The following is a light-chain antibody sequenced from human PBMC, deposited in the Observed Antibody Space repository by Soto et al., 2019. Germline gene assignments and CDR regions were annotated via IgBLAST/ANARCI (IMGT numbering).Light chain of an antibody. Sequence: EIALTQSPGTLSLSPGERATLSCRASQSVSSSSLAWYQQKPGQAPRLLISGASSRAADIPDRFSGSGSGTDFTLTINRLEPEDFAVYYCHHYNNWPRTFGQGTKVDIK. CDR1: QSVSSSS. V-gene: IGKV3-20*01. J-gene: IGKJ1*01. CDR2: GAS. CDR3: HHYNNWPRT.